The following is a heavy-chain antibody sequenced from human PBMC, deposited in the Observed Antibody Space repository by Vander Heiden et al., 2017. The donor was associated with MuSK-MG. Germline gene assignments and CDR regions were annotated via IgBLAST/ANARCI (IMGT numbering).Heavy chain of an antibody. V-gene: IGHV4-34*01. Sequence: QVQLQQWGAGLLKPSETLSLTCPVYGGSFSGYYWSWIRQPPGKGLEWIGEINHSGSTNYNPSLKSRVTISVDTSKNQFSLKLSSVTAADTAVYYCARFPANRYYYYMDVWGKGTTVTVSS. J-gene: IGHJ6*03. CDR1: GGSFSGYY. CDR2: INHSGST. D-gene: IGHD2-2*01. CDR3: ARFPANRYYYYMDV.